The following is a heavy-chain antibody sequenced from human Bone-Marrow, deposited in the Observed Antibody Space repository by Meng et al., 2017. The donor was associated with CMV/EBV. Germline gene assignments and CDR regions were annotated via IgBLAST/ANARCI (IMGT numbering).Heavy chain of an antibody. J-gene: IGHJ6*02. CDR1: GFTFSDYY. D-gene: IGHD3-3*01. CDR2: ISSSGSTI. CDR3: ARWGQFFGVVINTGIPPTRYYGMDV. V-gene: IGHV3-11*01. Sequence: GESLKISCAASGFTFSDYYMSWIRQAPGKGLEWVSYISSSGSTIYYADSVKGRFTISRDNSKNTLYLQMNSLRAEDTAVYYCARWGQFFGVVINTGIPPTRYYGMDVWGQGTTVTGSS.